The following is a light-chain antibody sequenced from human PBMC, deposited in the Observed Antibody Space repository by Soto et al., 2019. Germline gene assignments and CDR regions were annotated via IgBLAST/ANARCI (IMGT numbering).Light chain of an antibody. CDR1: SSDVGDYDY. Sequence: QSALTQPASVSGSLGQSITIACTGTSSDVGDYDYVSWYQQRPGKGPELMISEVSNRPSGVSNRFSGSKSGNTASLTISGLQAEDEADYYCSSYTYSGTLIFGGGTKLTVL. V-gene: IGLV2-14*01. J-gene: IGLJ2*01. CDR3: SSYTYSGTLI. CDR2: EVS.